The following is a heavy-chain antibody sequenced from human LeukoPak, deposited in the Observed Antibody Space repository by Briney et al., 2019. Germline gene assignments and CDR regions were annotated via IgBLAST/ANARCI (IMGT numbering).Heavy chain of an antibody. J-gene: IGHJ5*02. V-gene: IGHV4-39*07. CDR2: IYYSGST. CDR1: GGSISSSSYY. Sequence: PSETLSLTCTVSGGSISSSSYYWGWIRQPPGKGLEWIGSIYYSGSTYYNSSLKSRITISVDTSKNQFSLKLSSVTAADTAVYYCARATFDYDILTGYYWFDPWGQGTLVTVSS. CDR3: ARATFDYDILTGYYWFDP. D-gene: IGHD3-9*01.